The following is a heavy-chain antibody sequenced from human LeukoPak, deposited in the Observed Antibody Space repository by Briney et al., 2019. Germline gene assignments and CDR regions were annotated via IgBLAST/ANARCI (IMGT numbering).Heavy chain of an antibody. CDR2: ISSSSSYI. D-gene: IGHD1-1*01. CDR3: ARFQNWNDAFDI. Sequence: GGSLRLSCAASGFTFSSYSMNWVRQAPGKGLEWVSSISSSSSYIYYADSVKGRFTISRDNAKNSLYLQMNSLRAEDTAVYYCARFQNWNDAFDIWGQGTMVTVSS. J-gene: IGHJ3*02. V-gene: IGHV3-21*01. CDR1: GFTFSSYS.